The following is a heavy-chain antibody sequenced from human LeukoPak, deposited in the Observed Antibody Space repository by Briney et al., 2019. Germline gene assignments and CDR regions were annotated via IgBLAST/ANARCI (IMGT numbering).Heavy chain of an antibody. CDR2: ISYDGSNK. CDR1: GFTFSSYG. CDR3: AKVGGYGGEFDY. V-gene: IGHV3-30*18. J-gene: IGHJ4*02. Sequence: GGSLRLSCAASGFTFSSYGMHWVRQAPGKGLEWVTVISYDGSNKYYADSAKGRFTISRDNSKNTLYLQMNSLRAEDTAVYYCAKVGGYGGEFDYWGQGTLVTVSS. D-gene: IGHD4-23*01.